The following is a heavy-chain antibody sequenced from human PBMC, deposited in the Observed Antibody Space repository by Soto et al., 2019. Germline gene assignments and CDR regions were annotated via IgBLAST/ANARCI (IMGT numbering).Heavy chain of an antibody. CDR1: GYTFTSYA. D-gene: IGHD6-25*01. J-gene: IGHJ3*02. Sequence: QVQLVQSGAEVKKPGASVKVSCKASGYTFTSYAMHWVRQAPGQRLEWMEWINAGNGNTKYSQKFQGRVTITRDTSASTAYVALSSLRSEDTAVSYWARPRGIAASHADDAFYIWGQGKMVAVSS. CDR2: INAGNGNT. V-gene: IGHV1-3*01. CDR3: ARPRGIAASHADDAFYI.